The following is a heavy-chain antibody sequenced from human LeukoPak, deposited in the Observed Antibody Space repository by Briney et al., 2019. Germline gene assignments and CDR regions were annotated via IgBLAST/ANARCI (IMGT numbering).Heavy chain of an antibody. Sequence: PSETLSLTCAVSGYSISSGYYWGWSRQPPGKGLEWIGYIYYSGSTYYNPSLKSRVTISVDTSKNQFSLKLSSVTAADTAVYYCASGPLPAPVYFDYWGQGTLVTVSS. J-gene: IGHJ4*02. V-gene: IGHV4-38-2*01. CDR2: IYYSGST. D-gene: IGHD2-2*01. CDR1: GYSISSGYY. CDR3: ASGPLPAPVYFDY.